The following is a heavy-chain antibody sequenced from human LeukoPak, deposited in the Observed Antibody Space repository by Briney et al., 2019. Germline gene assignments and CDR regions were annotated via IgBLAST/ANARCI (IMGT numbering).Heavy chain of an antibody. Sequence: PSETLSLTCTVSGYSISSGYYWGWIRQPPGKGLEWIGSIYHSGSTYYNPSLNSRVTISVDTSKNQFSLKLSSVTAADTAVYYCARGARYVSVDYWGQGTLVTVSS. D-gene: IGHD3-16*01. CDR3: ARGARYVSVDY. CDR1: GYSISSGYY. CDR2: IYHSGST. V-gene: IGHV4-38-2*02. J-gene: IGHJ4*02.